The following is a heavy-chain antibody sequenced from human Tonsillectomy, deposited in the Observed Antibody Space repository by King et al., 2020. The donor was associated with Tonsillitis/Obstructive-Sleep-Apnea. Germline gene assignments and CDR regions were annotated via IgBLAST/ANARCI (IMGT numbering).Heavy chain of an antibody. J-gene: IGHJ4*02. CDR2: ISAYNGDT. CDR3: ARDECSSTSCYSADWDY. D-gene: IGHD2-2*01. CDR1: GYTFTNYG. V-gene: IGHV1-18*01. Sequence: QLVQSGADVKKPGASVKVSCKASGYTFTNYGITWVRQAPGQGLEWRGWISAYNGDTNYAQKLQGRVTMTTDTSTSTAYMELRSLRSDDTAVYYCARDECSSTSCYSADWDYWGQGTLVTVSS.